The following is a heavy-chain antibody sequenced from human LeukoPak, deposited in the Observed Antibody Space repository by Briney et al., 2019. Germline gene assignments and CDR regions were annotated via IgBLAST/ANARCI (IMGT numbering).Heavy chain of an antibody. CDR2: ISGSGTST. CDR3: AKERYSSSWYAFDY. CDR1: GFTFSSYA. V-gene: IGHV3-23*01. J-gene: IGHJ4*02. Sequence: PGGSLRLSCAASGFTFSSYAMSWVRQAPGKGLQWVSSISGSGTSTYYADSVKGRFTISRDNSKNTLFLQMNSLRADDTAVYYCAKERYSSSWYAFDYWGQGSLVTVSS. D-gene: IGHD6-13*01.